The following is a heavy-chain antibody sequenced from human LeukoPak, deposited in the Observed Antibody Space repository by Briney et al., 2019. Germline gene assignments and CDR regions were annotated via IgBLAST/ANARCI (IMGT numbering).Heavy chain of an antibody. V-gene: IGHV4-31*03. D-gene: IGHD3-10*01. J-gene: IGHJ4*02. CDR1: GGSFSRGAYA. CDR3: ARYGSGSLDY. Sequence: SQTLSLTCTVSGGSFSRGAYAWSWIRQHPGRGLEWIGYIYYSGSPYYSPSLKSRVTISVDTSKKQSSLRLSSVTAADTAVYYCARYGSGSLDYWGQGILVTVSS. CDR2: IYYSGSP.